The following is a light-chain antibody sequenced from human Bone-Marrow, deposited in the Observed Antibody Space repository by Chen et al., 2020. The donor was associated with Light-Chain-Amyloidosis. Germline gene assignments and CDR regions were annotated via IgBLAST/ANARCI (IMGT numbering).Light chain of an antibody. CDR2: DDS. V-gene: IGLV3-21*02. CDR3: QVWDRSSDRPV. CDR1: NIGSTS. Sequence: SYVLTQPSSVSVAPGQTATIACGGNNIGSTSVHWYQQTPGQAPLLVVYDDSDRPSGIPERLSGSNSGNTATLTISGVEAGDEADSYCQVWDRSSDRPVFGGGTKLTVL. J-gene: IGLJ3*02.